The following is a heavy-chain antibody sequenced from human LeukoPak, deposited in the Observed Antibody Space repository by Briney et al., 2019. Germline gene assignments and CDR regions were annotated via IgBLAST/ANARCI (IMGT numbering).Heavy chain of an antibody. Sequence: GGSLRISCAASGFMFDDYAMHWVRQVPGKGLEWVSLISGDGASTFYADSVKGRFTISRHNSNHSLSLQMNSLTTEDTAFYYCAREQFSHTSNYFDKWGQGILVTVSS. J-gene: IGHJ4*02. D-gene: IGHD5-24*01. CDR2: ISGDGAST. CDR1: GFMFDDYA. CDR3: AREQFSHTSNYFDK. V-gene: IGHV3-43*02.